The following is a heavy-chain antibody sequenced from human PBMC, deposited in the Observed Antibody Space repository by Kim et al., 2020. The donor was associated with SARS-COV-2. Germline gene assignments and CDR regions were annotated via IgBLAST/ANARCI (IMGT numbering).Heavy chain of an antibody. CDR3: TTDLELPFAFDI. D-gene: IGHD1-7*01. V-gene: IGHV3-15*01. Sequence: DYAAPVKGRFTISRDDSKNTLYLQMNSLKTEDTAVYYCTTDLELPFAFDIWGQGTMVTVSS. J-gene: IGHJ3*02.